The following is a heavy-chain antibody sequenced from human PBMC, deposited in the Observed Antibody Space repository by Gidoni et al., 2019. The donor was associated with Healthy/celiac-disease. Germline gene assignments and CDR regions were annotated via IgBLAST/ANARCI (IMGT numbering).Heavy chain of an antibody. V-gene: IGHV4-39*01. Sequence: QLQLQESGPGLVKPSETLSLTCTVSVCSISSRSYYWGWIRQPPGKGLEWIGSIYYSGSTYYNPSLKSRVTISVDTSKNQFSLKLSSVTAADTAVYYCARPVGDDAFDIWGQGTMVTVSS. CDR3: ARPVGDDAFDI. CDR2: IYYSGST. D-gene: IGHD3-10*01. J-gene: IGHJ3*02. CDR1: VCSISSRSYY.